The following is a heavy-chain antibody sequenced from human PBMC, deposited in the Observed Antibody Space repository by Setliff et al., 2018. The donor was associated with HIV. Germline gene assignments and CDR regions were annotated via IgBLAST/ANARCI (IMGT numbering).Heavy chain of an antibody. D-gene: IGHD3-10*01. V-gene: IGHV3-64*02. CDR3: AKKTAAYTSGSWLHY. CDR2: ISSNGGST. CDR1: GFTFSSSA. Sequence: GGSLRLSCAASGFTFSSSAMHWVRQAPGKGLEYVSAISSNGGSTYYADSVKGRFTISRDNSKNTLYLQMNSLRAEDTAVYYCAKKTAAYTSGSWLHYWGQGTLVTVSS. J-gene: IGHJ4*01.